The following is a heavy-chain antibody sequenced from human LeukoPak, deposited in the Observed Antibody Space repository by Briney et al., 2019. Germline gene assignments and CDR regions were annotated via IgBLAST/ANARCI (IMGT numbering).Heavy chain of an antibody. V-gene: IGHV4-39*01. CDR2: IYYSGST. CDR1: GDSISSRSYY. J-gene: IGHJ6*03. CDR3: ARLSRKVLWFGELLSYYYMDV. Sequence: SETLSLTCTVSGDSISSRSYYWGWIRQPPGKGLEWIGSIYYSGSTYYNPSLKSRVTISVNTSKNQFSLKLSSVTAADTAVYYCARLSRKVLWFGELLSYYYMDVWGKGTTVTISS. D-gene: IGHD3-10*01.